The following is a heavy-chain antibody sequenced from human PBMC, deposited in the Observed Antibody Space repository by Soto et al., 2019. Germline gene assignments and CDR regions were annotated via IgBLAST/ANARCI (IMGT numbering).Heavy chain of an antibody. Sequence: SETLSLTCIVSGGSVSSGSYYWSWIRQPPGKGLEWIGFIYYTGRTSYNPSLKSRVTISVDTSKNQFSLKLSSVTAAETAVYYCARRYGGNFDYWGQGTLVTVSS. CDR3: ARRYGGNFDY. CDR2: IYYTGRT. V-gene: IGHV4-61*01. CDR1: GGSVSSGSYY. D-gene: IGHD1-26*01. J-gene: IGHJ4*02.